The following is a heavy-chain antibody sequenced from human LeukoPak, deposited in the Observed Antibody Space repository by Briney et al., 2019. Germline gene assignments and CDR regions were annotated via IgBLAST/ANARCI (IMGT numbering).Heavy chain of an antibody. D-gene: IGHD2-15*01. V-gene: IGHV4-30-4*01. CDR3: ARYQPPEENVVVVAATESQTFDY. Sequence: SETLSLTCTVSGGSISSGDYYWSWIRQPPGKGLEWIGYIYCSGSTYYNPSLKSRVTISVDTSKNQFSLKLSSVTAADTAVYYCARYQPPEENVVVVAATESQTFDYWGQGTLVTVSS. CDR1: GGSISSGDYY. CDR2: IYCSGST. J-gene: IGHJ4*02.